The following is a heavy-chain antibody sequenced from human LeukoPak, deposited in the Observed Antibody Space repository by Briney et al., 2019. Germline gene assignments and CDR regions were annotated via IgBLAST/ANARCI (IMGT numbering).Heavy chain of an antibody. CDR1: GFTFSSYS. J-gene: IGHJ4*02. CDR2: ISSSSSYI. Sequence: GGSLRLSCAASGFTFSSYSMNWVRQAPGKGLEWVSSISSSSSYIYYADSVKGRFTISRDNAKDSLYLQMNSLRAEDTAVYYCAGEYDGDYGYWGQGTLVTVSS. CDR3: AGEYDGDYGY. D-gene: IGHD4-17*01. V-gene: IGHV3-21*01.